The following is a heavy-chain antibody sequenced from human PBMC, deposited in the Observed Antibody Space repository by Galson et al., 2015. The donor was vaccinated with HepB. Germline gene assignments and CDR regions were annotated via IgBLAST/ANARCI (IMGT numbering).Heavy chain of an antibody. J-gene: IGHJ5*02. Sequence: SLRLSCAASGFTFSNYWMTWVRQAPGKGLEWVANIKQDGSEKHYGDSVKGRFTISRDNTKNSLYLQMNSLRAEDTALYHCARDLRQLERLAWFDPWGQGTLVTVSS. D-gene: IGHD1-1*01. CDR3: ARDLRQLERLAWFDP. V-gene: IGHV3-7*03. CDR1: GFTFSNYW. CDR2: IKQDGSEK.